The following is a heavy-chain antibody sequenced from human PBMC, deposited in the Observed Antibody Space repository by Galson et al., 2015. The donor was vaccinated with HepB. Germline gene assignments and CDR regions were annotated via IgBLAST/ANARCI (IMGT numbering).Heavy chain of an antibody. D-gene: IGHD3-10*01. V-gene: IGHV1-18*04. CDR3: ARESGLWFGELFSLIYYYYYYGMDV. J-gene: IGHJ6*02. CDR1: GYTFTSYG. Sequence: SVKVSCKASGYTFTSYGISWVRQAPGQGLEWMGWISAYNGNTNYAQKLQGRVTMTTDTSTSTAYMELRSLRSDDTAVYYCARESGLWFGELFSLIYYYYYYGMDVWGQGTTVTVSS. CDR2: ISAYNGNT.